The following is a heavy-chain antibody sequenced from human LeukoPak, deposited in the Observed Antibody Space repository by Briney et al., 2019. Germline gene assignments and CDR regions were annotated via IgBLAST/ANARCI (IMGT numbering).Heavy chain of an antibody. D-gene: IGHD6-19*01. Sequence: PGGSLRLSCAASGFTFSSYTMNWVRQAPGKGLEWASSISSSSTYIYYADSVKGRFTISRDSSKNTLYLQMNSLRAEDTAVYYCAREYGYNSACSDYWGQGTLVTVSS. J-gene: IGHJ4*02. CDR3: AREYGYNSACSDY. CDR1: GFTFSSYT. CDR2: ISSSSTYI. V-gene: IGHV3-21*04.